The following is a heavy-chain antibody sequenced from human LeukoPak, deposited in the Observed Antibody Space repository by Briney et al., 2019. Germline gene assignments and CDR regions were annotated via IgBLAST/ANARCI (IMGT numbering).Heavy chain of an antibody. CDR3: VKDLNTAIAAASTFDY. D-gene: IGHD6-25*01. CDR2: ICGNGGST. J-gene: IGHJ4*02. V-gene: IGHV3-64D*09. Sequence: PGGSLRLSCSASGFTFSSYAMHWVRQAPGKGLEYVSAICGNGGSTYYADSVKGRFTISRHNPKNALYLQMSSLRAEDTAVYYCVKDLNTAIAAASTFDYWGQGTLVTGSS. CDR1: GFTFSSYA.